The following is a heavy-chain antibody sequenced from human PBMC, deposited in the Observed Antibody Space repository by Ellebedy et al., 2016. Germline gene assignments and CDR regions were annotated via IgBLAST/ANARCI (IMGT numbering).Heavy chain of an antibody. CDR1: GDSIKNGAYY. V-gene: IGHV4-61*02. D-gene: IGHD3-3*01. J-gene: IGHJ4*02. CDR2: IYTNGNS. Sequence: LRLXXTASGDSIKNGAYYWSWIRQPAGKGLEWIGRIYTNGNSVYNPSLKSRVTMSVDTSRNHFSLELNSVTAADSAVYYCATLTIPGGSDFWGQGTLVTVSS. CDR3: ATLTIPGGSDF.